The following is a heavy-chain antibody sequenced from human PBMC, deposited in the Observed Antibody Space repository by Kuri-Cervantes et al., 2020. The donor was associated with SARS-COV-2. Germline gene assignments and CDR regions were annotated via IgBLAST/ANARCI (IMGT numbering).Heavy chain of an antibody. CDR3: ARGPPEYQLLNTAFDI. J-gene: IGHJ3*02. V-gene: IGHV3-11*04. D-gene: IGHD2-2*01. CDR1: GFSFSNYH. CDR2: ISSSGTTI. Sequence: GGSLRLSCAASGFSFSNYHMSWIRQAPGKGLEWISYISSSGTTIYYADSVKGRFTISRDNAKMSLYLQMISLRAEDTAVYYCARGPPEYQLLNTAFDIWGQGTMVTVSS.